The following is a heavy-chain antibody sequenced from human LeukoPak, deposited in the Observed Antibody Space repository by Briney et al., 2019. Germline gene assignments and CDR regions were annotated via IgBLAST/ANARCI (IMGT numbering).Heavy chain of an antibody. CDR1: GFTFSTYG. V-gene: IGHV3-30*02. Sequence: GGSLRLSCAASGFTFSTYGMHWVRQAPGKGLEWVAFIRYDGSNKYYADSVKGRFTISRDNSKNTLYFQMNSLRAEDTAVYYCAKGSKAVVFTRDRYMDVWGKGSTVTISS. CDR2: IRYDGSNK. CDR3: AKGSKAVVFTRDRYMDV. J-gene: IGHJ6*03. D-gene: IGHD3-22*01.